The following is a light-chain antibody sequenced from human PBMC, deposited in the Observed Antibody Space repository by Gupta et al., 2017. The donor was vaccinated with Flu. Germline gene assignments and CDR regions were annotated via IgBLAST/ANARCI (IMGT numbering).Light chain of an antibody. V-gene: IGKV1-6*01. CDR1: QDIRIT. CDR3: RHEHNYRIT. J-gene: IGKJ4*01. Sequence: AIQMAQSPSSLSASVGDGVTVTCRASQDIRITLGWYQQKPGKAPKLLIYNASTLQTGVPSRFSGSGSGTAFTPTIISLQAQDFATYYCRHEHNYRITFGGGTKVEIK. CDR2: NAS.